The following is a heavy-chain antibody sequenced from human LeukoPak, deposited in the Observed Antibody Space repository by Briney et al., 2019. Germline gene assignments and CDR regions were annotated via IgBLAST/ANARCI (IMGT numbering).Heavy chain of an antibody. D-gene: IGHD2-15*01. CDR1: GFTFSKDD. J-gene: IGHJ2*01. Sequence: GGSLRLSYAASGFTFSKDDFHWVRQAPGKGLEWVAAIGVTGDTYYADSVKGRFTISREDAANSLYLQMRSLGARDTALYYRTKEFCGSRAACAGGSYYDFWGRGALVTVSS. CDR2: IGVTGDT. CDR3: TKEFCGSRAACAGGSYYDF. V-gene: IGHV3-13*01.